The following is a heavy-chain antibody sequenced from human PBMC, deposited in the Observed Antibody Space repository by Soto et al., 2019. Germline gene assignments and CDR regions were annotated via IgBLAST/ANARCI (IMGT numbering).Heavy chain of an antibody. Sequence: EVQLVESGGGLVQPGGSLRLSCEASGFTLSSYSMNWARQAPGQGLEWVSYISSSSNTIYYADTVKGRFTISTENAKNSLYLQMNSLRDEDTAVYYCARDKPLSYGWYVWGQGTTVTVPS. D-gene: IGHD2-8*01. J-gene: IGHJ6*02. V-gene: IGHV3-48*02. CDR3: ARDKPLSYGWYV. CDR1: GFTLSSYS. CDR2: ISSSSNTI.